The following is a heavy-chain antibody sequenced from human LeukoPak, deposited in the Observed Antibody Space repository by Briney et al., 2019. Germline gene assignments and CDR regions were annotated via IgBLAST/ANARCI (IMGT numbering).Heavy chain of an antibody. J-gene: IGHJ4*02. V-gene: IGHV3-21*04. CDR1: GFTFSIYN. CDR2: ISSSSSYI. D-gene: IGHD6-13*01. CDR3: ARPKGKYSSSEGGFDY. Sequence: GGSLRLSCAASGFTFSIYNMNWVRQAPGKGLEFVSSISSSSSYIYYADSVKGRFTISRDNAKNSLYLQMNSLRAGDTAVYFCARPKGKYSSSEGGFDYWGQGTLVTVSS.